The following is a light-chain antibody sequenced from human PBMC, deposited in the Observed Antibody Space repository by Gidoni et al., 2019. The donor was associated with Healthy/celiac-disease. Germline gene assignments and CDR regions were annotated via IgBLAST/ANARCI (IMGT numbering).Light chain of an antibody. CDR1: QSVLYSSNNKNY. V-gene: IGKV4-1*01. CDR3: QQYYSTPRT. Sequence: IVMTQSPVFLAVSLGERATINCKSSQSVLYSSNNKNYLPWHQQKPGQPPKLLIYWASTRESGVPDRFSGSGSGTDFTLTISSLQAEDVAVYYCQQYYSTPRTFGQGTKVEIK. CDR2: WAS. J-gene: IGKJ1*01.